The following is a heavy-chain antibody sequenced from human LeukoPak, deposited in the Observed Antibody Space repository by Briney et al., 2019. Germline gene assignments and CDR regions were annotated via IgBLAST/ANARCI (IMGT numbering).Heavy chain of an antibody. V-gene: IGHV3-21*01. J-gene: IGHJ4*02. CDR2: ISSSSSYI. CDR1: GFTFSSYS. CDR3: ARDGVIVGATKVYYFDY. Sequence: GGSLRLSCAAPGFTFSSYSMNWVRQAPGKGLEWVSSISSSSSYIYYADSVKGRFTISRDNAKNSLYLQMNSLRAEDTAVYYCARDGVIVGATKVYYFDYWGQGTLVTVSS. D-gene: IGHD1-26*01.